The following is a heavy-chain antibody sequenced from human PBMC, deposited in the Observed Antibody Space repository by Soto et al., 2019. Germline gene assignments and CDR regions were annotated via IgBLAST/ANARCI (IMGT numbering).Heavy chain of an antibody. CDR1: GFTVSSNY. CDR3: ARYSSSWDHDAFDI. CDR2: IYSGGST. D-gene: IGHD6-13*01. J-gene: IGHJ3*02. Sequence: GGSLRLSCAASGFTVSSNYMSWVRQAPGKGLEWVSVIYSGGSTYYADSVKGRFTISRHNSKNTLYLQMNSLRAEDTAMYYCARYSSSWDHDAFDIWGQGTMVTVSS. V-gene: IGHV3-53*04.